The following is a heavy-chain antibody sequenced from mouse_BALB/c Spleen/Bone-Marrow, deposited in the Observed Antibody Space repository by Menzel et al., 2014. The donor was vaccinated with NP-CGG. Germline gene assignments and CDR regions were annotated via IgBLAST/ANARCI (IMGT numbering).Heavy chain of an antibody. CDR3: ARDRTGSGFDY. CDR1: GFSLTSYG. J-gene: IGHJ2*01. Sequence: VKLMESGPGLVAPSQSLSITCTASGFSLTSYGVHWVRQPPGKGPEWLGVIWAGGSTNYNSALMSRLSISKDNSKSQVFLKMNSLQTDDTAMYYCARDRTGSGFDYWGQGTTLTVSS. V-gene: IGHV2-9*02. CDR2: IWAGGST. D-gene: IGHD4-1*01.